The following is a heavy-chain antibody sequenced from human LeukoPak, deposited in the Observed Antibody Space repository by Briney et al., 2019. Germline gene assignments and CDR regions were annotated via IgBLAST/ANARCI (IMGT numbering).Heavy chain of an antibody. V-gene: IGHV1-18*01. CDR3: ARDTPYDILTVYYLSHDLNP. CDR1: GYTFTSYG. CDR2: ISAYNGNT. D-gene: IGHD3-9*01. Sequence: GASVKVSCKASGYTFTSYGISWVRQAPGQGLEWMGWISAYNGNTNYAQKLQGRVTMTTDTSTGTAYMELRSLRSDDTAVYYCARDTPYDILTVYYLSHDLNPWDQGTLVTVSS. J-gene: IGHJ5*02.